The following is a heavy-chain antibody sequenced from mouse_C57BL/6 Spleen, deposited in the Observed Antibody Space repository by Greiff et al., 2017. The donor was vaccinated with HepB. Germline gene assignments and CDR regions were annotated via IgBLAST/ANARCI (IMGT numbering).Heavy chain of an antibody. V-gene: IGHV1-7*01. CDR1: GYTFTSYW. CDR3: ARGFITTVVATDYYAMDD. Sequence: QVQLQQSGAELAKPGASVKLSCKASGYTFTSYWMHWVKQRPGQGLEWIGYINPSSGYTKYNQKFKDKATLTADKSSSTAYMQLSSLTYEDSAVYYCARGFITTVVATDYYAMDDWGQRTSVTVSS. CDR2: INPSSGYT. D-gene: IGHD1-1*01. J-gene: IGHJ4*01.